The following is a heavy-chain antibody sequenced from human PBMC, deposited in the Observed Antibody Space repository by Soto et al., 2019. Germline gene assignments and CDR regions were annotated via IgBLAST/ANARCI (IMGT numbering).Heavy chain of an antibody. Sequence: QVQLQESGPGLVKPSGTLSLTRAVSGGSISSSNCWSWVRQPPGKGLEWIGEIYHSGSANYNPSLKSRVTISVDKSKNQFSLKLSSVTAADTAVYYCARVEGRFYYGMDVWGQGTTVTVSS. CDR2: IYHSGSA. J-gene: IGHJ6*02. CDR1: GGSISSSNC. V-gene: IGHV4-4*02. CDR3: ARVEGRFYYGMDV.